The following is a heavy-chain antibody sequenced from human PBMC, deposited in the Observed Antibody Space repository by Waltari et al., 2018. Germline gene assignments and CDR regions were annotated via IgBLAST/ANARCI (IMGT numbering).Heavy chain of an antibody. CDR1: GFTFSSYG. Sequence: QVQLVESGGGVVQPGRSLRLSCAASGFTFSSYGMHWVRQAPGKGLEWVAVISYDGSNKYYADSVKGRFTISRDNSKNTLYLQMNSLRAEDTAVYYCAKDPSGSYYSPYYFDYWGQGTLVTVSS. CDR2: ISYDGSNK. V-gene: IGHV3-30*18. D-gene: IGHD1-26*01. J-gene: IGHJ4*02. CDR3: AKDPSGSYYSPYYFDY.